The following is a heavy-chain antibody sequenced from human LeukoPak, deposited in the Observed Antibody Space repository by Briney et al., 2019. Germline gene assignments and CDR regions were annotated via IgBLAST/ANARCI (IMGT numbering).Heavy chain of an antibody. Sequence: ASETLSLTCTVSGGSIRSSYWGWIRQPPGKGLEWIGSIYYSGSTYYNPSLKSRVTISVDTSKNQFSLRLSSVTAADTAVYYCARHVGGWLRLPFDYWGQGTLVTVSS. V-gene: IGHV4-39*01. CDR2: IYYSGST. CDR3: ARHVGGWLRLPFDY. CDR1: GGSIRSSY. D-gene: IGHD5-12*01. J-gene: IGHJ4*02.